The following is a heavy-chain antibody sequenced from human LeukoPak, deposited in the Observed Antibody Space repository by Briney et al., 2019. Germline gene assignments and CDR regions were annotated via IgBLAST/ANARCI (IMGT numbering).Heavy chain of an antibody. CDR2: ISYDGSNK. CDR1: GFTFSSYG. Sequence: GGSLRLSCAASGFTFSSYGMHWVRQAPGKGLEWVAVISYDGSNKYYADSVKGRFTISRDNSKNTLYLQMNSLRAEDTAVYYCAKELAYCGGDCYSRRYYFDYWGQGTLVTVSS. D-gene: IGHD2-21*02. V-gene: IGHV3-30*18. J-gene: IGHJ4*02. CDR3: AKELAYCGGDCYSRRYYFDY.